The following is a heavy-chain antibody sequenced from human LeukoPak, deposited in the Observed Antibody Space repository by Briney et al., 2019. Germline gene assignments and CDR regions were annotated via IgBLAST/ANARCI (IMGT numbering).Heavy chain of an antibody. V-gene: IGHV3-23*01. D-gene: IGHD1-26*01. CDR3: AKFALRPVNSGSYHGGFDY. Sequence: GGPQSLPCAASGHPFSRFAMRWARQAPGRGLEWVSAICGSVDSTYYADSVKGRFAISRDNSKITLYLQMNSLRAEDTAVYDCAKFALRPVNSGSYHGGFDYWGQGTLVTVSS. CDR2: ICGSVDST. J-gene: IGHJ4*02. CDR1: GHPFSRFA.